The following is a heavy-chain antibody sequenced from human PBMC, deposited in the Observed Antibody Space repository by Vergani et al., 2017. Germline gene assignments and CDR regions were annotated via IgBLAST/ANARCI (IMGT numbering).Heavy chain of an antibody. CDR3: ARVGSGSPPDY. V-gene: IGHV1-46*01. Sequence: QVQLVQSGAEVKKPGASVKVSCKASGYTFTSYYMHGVRQAPGQGLEWMGIINPSGASTSYAQKFQGRVTMTRDTSTSTVYMELSSLRSEDTAVYYCARVGSGSPPDYWGQGTLVTVSS. CDR1: GYTFTSYY. D-gene: IGHD1-26*01. CDR2: INPSGAST. J-gene: IGHJ4*02.